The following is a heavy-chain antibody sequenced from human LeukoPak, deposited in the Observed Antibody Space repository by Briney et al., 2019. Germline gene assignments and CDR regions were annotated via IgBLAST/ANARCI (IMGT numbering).Heavy chain of an antibody. CDR2: IWFDGSNE. CDR1: GFTFSGHG. J-gene: IGHJ4*02. CDR3: TRTSRGTTSPAYGTSWFAFDY. Sequence: PGGSLRLSCAASGFTFSGHGMHWVRQAPGKGLEWVALIWFDGSNENYADSVKGRFTISRDNSKNALSLQMNSLRAEDTAIYYCTRTSRGTTSPAYGTSWFAFDYWGQGTLVTVSS. V-gene: IGHV3-33*01. D-gene: IGHD1-14*01.